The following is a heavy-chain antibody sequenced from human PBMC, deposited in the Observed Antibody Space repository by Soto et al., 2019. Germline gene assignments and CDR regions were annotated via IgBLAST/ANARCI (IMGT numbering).Heavy chain of an antibody. CDR2: IYYSGST. J-gene: IGHJ4*02. Sequence: SETLSLTCTVSGGSISSSSYYWGWIRQPPGKGLEWIGSIYYSGSTYYNPSLKSRVTISVDTSKNQFSLKLSSVTAADTAVYYCARQGVMSKKIDYWGQGTLVTVSS. V-gene: IGHV4-39*01. CDR1: GGSISSSSYY. CDR3: ARQGVMSKKIDY. D-gene: IGHD2-21*01.